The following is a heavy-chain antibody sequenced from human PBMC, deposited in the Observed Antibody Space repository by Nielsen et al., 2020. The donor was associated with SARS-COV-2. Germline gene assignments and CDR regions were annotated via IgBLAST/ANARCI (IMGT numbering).Heavy chain of an antibody. CDR2: TYYRSKWYT. V-gene: IGHV6-1*01. D-gene: IGHD5-24*01. CDR3: AKGGDNGMDV. Sequence: SQTLSLTCAISGDSVSSTSAGWNWIRQSPSRGLEWLGRTYYRSKWYTDYAVSVRSRITINPETSKNQVSLHLTSVTPEDTALYYCAKGGDNGMDVWGQGTTVTVSS. CDR1: GDSVSSTSAG. J-gene: IGHJ6*02.